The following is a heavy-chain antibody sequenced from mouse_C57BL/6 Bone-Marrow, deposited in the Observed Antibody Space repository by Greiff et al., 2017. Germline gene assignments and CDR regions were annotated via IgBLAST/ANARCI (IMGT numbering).Heavy chain of an antibody. CDR2: IDPEKGDT. J-gene: IGHJ2*01. Sequence: DVQLQESGAELVRPGASVKLSCTASGFNIKDDYMHWVKQRPEQGLEWIGWIDPEKGDTEYASKFQGKATITADTSSNTAYLQLSSLTSEDTAVYYCTTHYGSSYYFDYWGQGTTLTVSS. D-gene: IGHD1-1*01. CDR3: TTHYGSSYYFDY. CDR1: GFNIKDDY. V-gene: IGHV14-4*01.